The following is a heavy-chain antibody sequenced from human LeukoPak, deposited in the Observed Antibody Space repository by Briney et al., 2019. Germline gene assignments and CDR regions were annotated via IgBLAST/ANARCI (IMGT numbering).Heavy chain of an antibody. CDR3: ATTPQRGYSYGWGTDAFDI. CDR2: IYTSGST. Sequence: SETLSLTCTVSGGSISSYYWSWIRQPAGKGLEWIGRIYTSGSTNYNPSLKSRVTMSVDTSKNQFSLKLSSVTAADTAVYYCATTPQRGYSYGWGTDAFDIWGQGTMVTVSS. J-gene: IGHJ3*02. V-gene: IGHV4-4*07. CDR1: GGSISSYY. D-gene: IGHD5-18*01.